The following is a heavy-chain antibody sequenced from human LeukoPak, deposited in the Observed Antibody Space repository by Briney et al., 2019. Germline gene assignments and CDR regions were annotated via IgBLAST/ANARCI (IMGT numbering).Heavy chain of an antibody. D-gene: IGHD6-19*01. J-gene: IGHJ4*02. CDR1: GGSMSSCY. V-gene: IGHV4-59*01. CDR3: ARGSGWYYY. CDR2: IYYSGST. Sequence: SETLSLTCTVSGGSMSSCYWSWIRQTPGKGLEWIGNIYYSGSTKYNPSLKSRVTISVDTSKNQFSLKLSSVTAADTAVYYCARGSGWYYYWGQGTLVTVSS.